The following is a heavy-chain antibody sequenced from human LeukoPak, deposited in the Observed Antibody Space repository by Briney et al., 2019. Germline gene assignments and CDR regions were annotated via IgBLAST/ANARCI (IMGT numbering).Heavy chain of an antibody. V-gene: IGHV3-66*01. CDR2: IYSGGST. Sequence: GGSLRLSCAASGFTVSSNYMSWVRQAPGKGLEWVSVIYSGGSTYYADSVKGRFTISRDNSKSTLYLQMNSLRAEDTAVYYCARGLVNTALDYWGQGTLVTVSS. CDR1: GFTVSSNY. J-gene: IGHJ4*02. D-gene: IGHD5-18*01. CDR3: ARGLVNTALDY.